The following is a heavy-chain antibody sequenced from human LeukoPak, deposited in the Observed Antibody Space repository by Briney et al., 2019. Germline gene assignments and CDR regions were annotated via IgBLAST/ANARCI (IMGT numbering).Heavy chain of an antibody. V-gene: IGHV1-69*04. CDR2: IIPILGIA. CDR1: GGTFSSYA. J-gene: IGHJ3*02. Sequence: SVKVSCKASGGTFSSYAISWVRQAPGQGFEWMGRIIPILGIANYAQKFQGRVTITADKSTSTAYMELSSLRSEDTAVYYCASCETWRGTDAFDIWGQGTMVTVSS. D-gene: IGHD1-26*01. CDR3: ASCETWRGTDAFDI.